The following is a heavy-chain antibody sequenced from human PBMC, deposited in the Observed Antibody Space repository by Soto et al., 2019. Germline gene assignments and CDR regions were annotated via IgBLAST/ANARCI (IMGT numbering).Heavy chain of an antibody. CDR3: AKDLRAPPDAFDI. CDR2: ISYDGSNK. Sequence: GGSLRLSCAASGFTFSSYGMHWVRQAPGKGLEWVAVISYDGSNKYYADSVKGRFTISRDNSKNTLYLQMNSLRAEDTAVYYCAKDLRAPPDAFDIWGQGTMVTVSS. CDR1: GFTFSSYG. D-gene: IGHD3-10*01. V-gene: IGHV3-30*18. J-gene: IGHJ3*02.